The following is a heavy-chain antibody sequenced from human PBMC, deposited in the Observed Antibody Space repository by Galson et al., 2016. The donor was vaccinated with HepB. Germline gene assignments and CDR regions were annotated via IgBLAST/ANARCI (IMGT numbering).Heavy chain of an antibody. CDR2: INGDGSST. Sequence: SLRLSCAASGFTSSSYWMNWFRQAPGKKMVWVSRINGDGSSTTYADSVKGRFTISRDNAKNTLYLQMSSLRAEDTAVYYCERGHSANSFILDYWGQGTLVTVSS. V-gene: IGHV3-74*01. J-gene: IGHJ4*02. CDR1: GFTSSSYW. CDR3: ERGHSANSFILDY. D-gene: IGHD4/OR15-4a*01.